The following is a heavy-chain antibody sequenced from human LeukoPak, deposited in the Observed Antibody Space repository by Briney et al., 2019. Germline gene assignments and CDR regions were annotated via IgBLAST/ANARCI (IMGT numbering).Heavy chain of an antibody. CDR2: ISSSSSYT. CDR1: GFTFSDYY. D-gene: IGHD4-17*01. Sequence: GGSLRLSCAASGFTFSDYYMSWIRQAPGKGLEWVSYISSSSSYTNYADSVKGRFAISRDNAKNSLYLQMNSLRAEDTAVYYCARVGLYGGGDAFDIWGQGTMVTVSS. J-gene: IGHJ3*02. V-gene: IGHV3-11*06. CDR3: ARVGLYGGGDAFDI.